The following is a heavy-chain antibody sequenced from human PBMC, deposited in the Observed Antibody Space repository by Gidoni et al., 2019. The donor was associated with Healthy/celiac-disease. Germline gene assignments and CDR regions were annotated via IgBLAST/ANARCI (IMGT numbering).Heavy chain of an antibody. V-gene: IGHV3-9*01. CDR1: GFPFDDYA. Sequence: EVQLVESGGGLVQPGRSLRLSCEAYGFPFDDYAMHWVRQAPGKGLEWVSVISWNSGSICYADSVKGRFTISRDNAKNSLYLQMNSLSAEDTALYYCAKSGGIAVADTYFDYWGQGNLVTVSS. CDR2: ISWNSGSI. D-gene: IGHD6-19*01. J-gene: IGHJ4*02. CDR3: AKSGGIAVADTYFDY.